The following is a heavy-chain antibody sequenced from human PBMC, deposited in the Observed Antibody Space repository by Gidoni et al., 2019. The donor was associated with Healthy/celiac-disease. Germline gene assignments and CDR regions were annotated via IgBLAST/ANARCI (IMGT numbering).Heavy chain of an antibody. D-gene: IGHD4-17*01. V-gene: IGHV3-21*01. Sequence: EVQLVESGGGLVKPGGSLRLSCSASGFTFSSYSGNWVRQAPGKGLQWVSSISSSTSSIYYADSVKGRFTISRGNAKNSLYLQMNSLTAEDTAIYYCARVAVPLRYYYGMDVWGQGTTVTVSS. CDR1: GFTFSSYS. J-gene: IGHJ6*02. CDR3: ARVAVPLRYYYGMDV. CDR2: ISSSTSSI.